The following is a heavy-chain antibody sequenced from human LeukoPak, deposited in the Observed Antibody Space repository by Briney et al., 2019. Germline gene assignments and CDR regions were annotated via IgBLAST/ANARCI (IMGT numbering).Heavy chain of an antibody. J-gene: IGHJ4*02. Sequence: GGSLRLSCAASGFTFSSYSMNWVRQAPGEGLEWVSYISSSSTIHYADSVKGRFTISRDNAKNSLYLQMNSLRDEDTAVYYCARDTVTTNFDFWGQGTLVTVSS. V-gene: IGHV3-48*02. D-gene: IGHD4-17*01. CDR2: ISSSSTI. CDR1: GFTFSSYS. CDR3: ARDTVTTNFDF.